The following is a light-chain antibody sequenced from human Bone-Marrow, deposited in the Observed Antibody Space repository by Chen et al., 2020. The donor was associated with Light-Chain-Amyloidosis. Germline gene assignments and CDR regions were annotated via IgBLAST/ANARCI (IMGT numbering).Light chain of an antibody. V-gene: IGLV3-21*02. CDR2: DDS. CDR3: QVWDRSSDRPV. J-gene: IGLJ3*02. Sequence: SYVLTQPSSVSVAPGQTATIACGGNNIGSTSVHWYQQTPGQAPLLAVYDDSDRPSGIPERLSGSNSGNTAALTISRVEAGDEADYYCQVWDRSSDRPVFGGGTKLTAL. CDR1: NIGSTS.